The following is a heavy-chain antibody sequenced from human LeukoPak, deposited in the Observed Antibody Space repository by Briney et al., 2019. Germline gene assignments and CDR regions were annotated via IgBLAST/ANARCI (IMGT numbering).Heavy chain of an antibody. CDR2: MNPNSGNT. J-gene: IGHJ3*02. CDR3: ARYSSSRNFDI. Sequence: ASVKVSCKASGYTFTSYDINWVRQATGQGLEWMGWMNPNSGNTGYAQKFRGRVTITGNTSISTAYMELSSLRSEDTAVYYCARYSSSRNFDIWGQGTMVTVSS. D-gene: IGHD6-13*01. V-gene: IGHV1-8*03. CDR1: GYTFTSYD.